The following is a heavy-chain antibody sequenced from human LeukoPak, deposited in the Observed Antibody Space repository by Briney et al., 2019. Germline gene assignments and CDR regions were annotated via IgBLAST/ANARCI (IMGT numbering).Heavy chain of an antibody. V-gene: IGHV4-38-2*01. Sequence: NPSETLSLTCALSGSSITSDYFWGWIRHPPGKGLVWIEMIYYGWGIYFTPSLKSRITISLDASKNQFSLKMTSLTAANTAIYYCARNVTAGFFDYWGQGILVTVSS. J-gene: IGHJ4*02. CDR2: IYYGWGI. CDR1: GSSITSDYF. D-gene: IGHD1-1*01. CDR3: ARNVTAGFFDY.